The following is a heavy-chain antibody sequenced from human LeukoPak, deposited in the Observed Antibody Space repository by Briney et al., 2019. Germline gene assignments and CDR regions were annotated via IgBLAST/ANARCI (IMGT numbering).Heavy chain of an antibody. V-gene: IGHV1-69*05. CDR3: AREEIGITGNYFYY. J-gene: IGHJ4*02. D-gene: IGHD1-20*01. CDR2: IIPIFGTA. Sequence: ASVKVSCKASGYTFTGYYMHWVRQAPGQGLEWMGGIIPIFGTANYAQKFQGRVTITTDESTSTAYMELSSLRSEDTAVYYCAREEIGITGNYFYYWGQGTLVTVSS. CDR1: GYTFTGYY.